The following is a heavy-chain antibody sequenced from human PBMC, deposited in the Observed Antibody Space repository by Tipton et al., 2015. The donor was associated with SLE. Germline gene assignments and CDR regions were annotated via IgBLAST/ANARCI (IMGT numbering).Heavy chain of an antibody. CDR3: ASLGILTGTTRYYYYYDLDV. CDR2: VFTNGNT. V-gene: IGHV4-61*02. Sequence: TLSLTCTVSGGSISSGRYYWSWIRQPAGKGLELIGRVFTNGNTNYNPSLKSRVTISLDTSRKQFSLKLNSVTAADTAVYYCASLGILTGTTRYYYYYDLDVWGQGTTVTVSS. CDR1: GGSISSGRYY. D-gene: IGHD1-7*01. J-gene: IGHJ6*02.